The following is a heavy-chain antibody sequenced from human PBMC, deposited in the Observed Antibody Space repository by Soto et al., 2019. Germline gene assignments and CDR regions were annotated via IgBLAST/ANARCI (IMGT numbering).Heavy chain of an antibody. Sequence: VSCKSSGDSFNDYYLHWVRQAPGQGLEWMGWINPNSGVTKYAQKFQGWVTMTRDTSIRTVYMELSRLRSDDTAVYYCARESGGATATLDYYYFYMDVWGKGTTVTVSS. CDR3: ARESGGATATLDYYYFYMDV. CDR2: INPNSGVT. CDR1: GDSFNDYY. D-gene: IGHD5-12*01. V-gene: IGHV1-2*04. J-gene: IGHJ6*03.